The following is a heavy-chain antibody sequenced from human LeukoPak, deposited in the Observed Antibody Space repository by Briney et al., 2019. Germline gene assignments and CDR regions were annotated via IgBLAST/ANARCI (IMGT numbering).Heavy chain of an antibody. J-gene: IGHJ5*02. CDR3: AKGCSSASCNEGRWFDP. CDR1: GFNFSIYA. Sequence: GGALSLSCAASGFNFSIYAMIWVRQVPGKGLEWVSAITGSGGSTYYADSVRGRFTISRDNSKNTLYLQMHSLRAEDTAVYYCAKGCSSASCNEGRWFDPWGQGTLVTVSS. V-gene: IGHV3-23*01. CDR2: ITGSGGST. D-gene: IGHD2-2*01.